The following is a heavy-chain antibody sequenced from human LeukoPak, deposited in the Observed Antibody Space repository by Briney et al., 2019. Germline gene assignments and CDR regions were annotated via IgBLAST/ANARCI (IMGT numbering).Heavy chain of an antibody. D-gene: IGHD4-17*01. Sequence: GGSLRLSCAASGFTFSTYAMSWVRQAPGKGLEWVSAISGSGGSTYYADSVKGRFTISRDNSKNTLYLQMNSLRADDTAVYYCAKGPFGTVTTFDYWGQGTLVTVSS. CDR1: GFTFSTYA. V-gene: IGHV3-23*01. CDR3: AKGPFGTVTTFDY. J-gene: IGHJ4*02. CDR2: ISGSGGST.